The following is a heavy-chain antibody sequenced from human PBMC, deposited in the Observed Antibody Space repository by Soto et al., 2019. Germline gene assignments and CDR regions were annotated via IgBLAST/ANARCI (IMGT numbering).Heavy chain of an antibody. J-gene: IGHJ6*02. D-gene: IGHD6-19*01. CDR2: ISGSGGST. CDR1: GFTFSSYA. Sequence: EVQLLESGGGLVQPGGSLRLSCAASGFTFSSYAMSWVRQAPGKGLEWVSAISGSGGSTYYADSVKGRFTISRDNSKNTLYLQMISLRAEDTAVYYCAKFQSSGWQGTYYYYGMDVWGQGTTVTVSS. V-gene: IGHV3-23*01. CDR3: AKFQSSGWQGTYYYYGMDV.